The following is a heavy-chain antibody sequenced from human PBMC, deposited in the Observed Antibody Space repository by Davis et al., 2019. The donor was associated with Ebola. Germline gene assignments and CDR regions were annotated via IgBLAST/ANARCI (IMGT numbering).Heavy chain of an antibody. CDR1: GFTVSSHY. CDR2: IYSGGST. D-gene: IGHD1-1*01. J-gene: IGHJ6*02. V-gene: IGHV3-53*04. Sequence: GESLQISRAASGFTVSSHYMSWVRQAPGKGLEWVSVIYSGGSTYYADSVKGRFTISRHNSKNTLYLQMNSLRAEDTAVYYCARGWNYGMDVWGQGNTVTVSS. CDR3: ARGWNYGMDV.